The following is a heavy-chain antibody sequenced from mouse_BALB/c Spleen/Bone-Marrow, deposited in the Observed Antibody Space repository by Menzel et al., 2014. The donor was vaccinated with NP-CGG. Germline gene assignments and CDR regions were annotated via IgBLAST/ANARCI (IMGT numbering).Heavy chain of an antibody. CDR1: GYAFTNYF. CDR3: IRELVRGFGY. Sequence: VQLQQSGAELVRPGTPVKVSCKASGYAFTNYFMEWVKQRPGQGLEWIGVINSGSGGANYNEKFKGKAILTADKSSSTAYMQLSSLTSDDSAVYFCIRELVRGFGYWGQGTLVTVSA. V-gene: IGHV1-54*01. D-gene: IGHD2-14*01. CDR2: INSGSGGA. J-gene: IGHJ3*01.